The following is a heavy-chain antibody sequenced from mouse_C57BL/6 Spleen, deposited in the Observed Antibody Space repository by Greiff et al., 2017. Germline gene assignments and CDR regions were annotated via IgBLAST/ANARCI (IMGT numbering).Heavy chain of an antibody. J-gene: IGHJ2*01. CDR1: GYAFSSYW. CDR3: ARSGLGRDY. D-gene: IGHD4-1*01. CDR2: IYPGDGDP. V-gene: IGHV1-80*01. Sequence: VQLQQSGAELVKPGASVKISCKASGYAFSSYWMTWVKQRPGTGLEWIGQIYPGDGDPNYNGKFKGKAKLTADKSSRTAYMQLSSLTSEDSAVYFCARSGLGRDYLGPGTTLTVSS.